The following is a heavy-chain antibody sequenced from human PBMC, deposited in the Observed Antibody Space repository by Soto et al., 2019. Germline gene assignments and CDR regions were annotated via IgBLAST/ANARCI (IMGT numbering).Heavy chain of an antibody. Sequence: EVQLVESGGGLVKPGGSLRLSCAASGFTFSSYSMNWVRQAPGKGLEWVSSISSSSSYIYYADSVKGRFTISIDNAKNSLYLQMNSLRAEDTAVYYCARAGDDILTGYYITYYYYMDVWGKGTTVTVSS. V-gene: IGHV3-21*01. CDR1: GFTFSSYS. D-gene: IGHD3-9*01. J-gene: IGHJ6*03. CDR2: ISSSSSYI. CDR3: ARAGDDILTGYYITYYYYMDV.